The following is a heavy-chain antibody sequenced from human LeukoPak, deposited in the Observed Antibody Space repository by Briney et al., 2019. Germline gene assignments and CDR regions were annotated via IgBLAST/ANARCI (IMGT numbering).Heavy chain of an antibody. CDR3: AREAMDNLRFDY. CDR1: GYTFTSYY. V-gene: IGHV1-46*01. CDR2: INPSGGDT. Sequence: GASVKVSCKASGYTFTSYYMHWVRQAPGQGLEWMGIINPSGGDTSYAQKFQGRLTMTRDTSTNTVYMELTSLRSEDTAVYYCAREAMDNLRFDYWGQGTLVTVSS. D-gene: IGHD1-14*01. J-gene: IGHJ4*02.